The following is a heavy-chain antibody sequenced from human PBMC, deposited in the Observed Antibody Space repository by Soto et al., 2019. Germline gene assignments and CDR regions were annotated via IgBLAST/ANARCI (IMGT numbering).Heavy chain of an antibody. CDR3: AKDRDYVWGSHDY. CDR2: ISYDGSNK. J-gene: IGHJ4*02. Sequence: GGSLRLSCAASGFTFSSYGMHWVRQAPGKGLEWVAVISYDGSNKYYADSVKGRFTISRDNSKNTLYLQMNSLRAEDTAVYYCAKDRDYVWGSHDYWGQGTLVTVSS. CDR1: GFTFSSYG. V-gene: IGHV3-30*18. D-gene: IGHD3-16*01.